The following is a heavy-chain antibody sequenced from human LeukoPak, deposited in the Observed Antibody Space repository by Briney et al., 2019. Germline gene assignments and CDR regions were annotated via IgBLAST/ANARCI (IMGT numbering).Heavy chain of an antibody. CDR3: ARVDRYHYYLDV. V-gene: IGHV1-69*05. CDR2: IIPVFGTA. CDR1: GGTFSTYT. J-gene: IGHJ6*03. Sequence: SVKVSCKASGGTFSTYTITWVRQAPGQGLEWMGGIIPVFGTANYAQKFQGRVTVATDESTSTAYLELSSLRSEGTAIYYCARVDRYHYYLDVWGKGTTVTVSS.